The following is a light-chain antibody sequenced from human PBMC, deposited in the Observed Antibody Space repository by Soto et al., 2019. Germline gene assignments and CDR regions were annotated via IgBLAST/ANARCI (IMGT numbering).Light chain of an antibody. V-gene: IGKV2-30*01. CDR1: QSLVYSDGNTY. CDR3: MQATHSHRT. CDR2: KVS. J-gene: IGKJ2*01. Sequence: DVVMTQSPLSLPFTLVQPASISCRSSQSLVYSDGNTYWKWFQQRPGQTPRRLIYKVSNRDSGVPDRFRGSGPGDDFTLKISRVEAEDVGVYYFMQATHSHRTFGQGTKLEIK.